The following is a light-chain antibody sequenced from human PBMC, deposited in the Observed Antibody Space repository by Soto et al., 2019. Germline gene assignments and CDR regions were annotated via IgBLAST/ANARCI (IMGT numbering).Light chain of an antibody. V-gene: IGLV2-14*01. Sequence: QSALTQPASVSGSPGQSITISCTGTISDVGGYNYVSWYQHHPGKAPNLIIYEVFNRPSGVSNRFSGSRSGNTASLTISGLQAEDEGDHYCTSYASTPTHVVFGGGTKVTVL. CDR1: ISDVGGYNY. CDR3: TSYASTPTHVV. J-gene: IGLJ2*01. CDR2: EVF.